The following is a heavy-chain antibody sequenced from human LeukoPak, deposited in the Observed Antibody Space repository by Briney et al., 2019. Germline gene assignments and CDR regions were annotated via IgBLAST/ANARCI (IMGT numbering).Heavy chain of an antibody. D-gene: IGHD4-11*01. CDR1: GGSISSYY. CDR2: INHSGST. J-gene: IGHJ6*03. V-gene: IGHV4-34*01. Sequence: PSETLSLTCTVSGGSISSYYWSWIRQPPGKGLEWIGEINHSGSTNYNPSLKSRVTISVDTSKNQFSLKLSSVTAADTAVYYCAREYLTVTTLGYYYYYYMDVWGKGTTVTVSS. CDR3: AREYLTVTTLGYYYYYYMDV.